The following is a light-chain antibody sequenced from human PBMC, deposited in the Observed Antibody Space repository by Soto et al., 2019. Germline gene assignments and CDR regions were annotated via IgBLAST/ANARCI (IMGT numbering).Light chain of an antibody. Sequence: EIVLTQSPATLSLSPGERATLSCRASQSVSSYLAWYQQKPGQAPRLLIYDASNRAPGIPARFSGSGSGTDFTLTISSLEPEDFAVYSCQQRSNWPWTFGQGTKVEVK. V-gene: IGKV3-11*01. CDR2: DAS. J-gene: IGKJ1*01. CDR3: QQRSNWPWT. CDR1: QSVSSY.